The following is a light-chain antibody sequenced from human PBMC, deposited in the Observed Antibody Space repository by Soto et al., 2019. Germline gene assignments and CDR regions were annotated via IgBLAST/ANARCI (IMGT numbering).Light chain of an antibody. V-gene: IGKV1-33*01. CDR1: QDISNY. CDR3: QQYDNLFT. CDR2: DAS. J-gene: IGKJ3*01. Sequence: DIQMTQSPSSLSASVGDRVTITCQASQDISNYLNWYQQKPGKAPKLLIYDASNLETGVPSRFSGSGSGTDFTFTISRLQTEDIATYYCQQYDNLFTFGPGTKVDIK.